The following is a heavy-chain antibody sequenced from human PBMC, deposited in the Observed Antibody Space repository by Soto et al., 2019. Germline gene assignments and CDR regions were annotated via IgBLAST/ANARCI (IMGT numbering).Heavy chain of an antibody. CDR3: VKVVLAATQPYYFDY. V-gene: IGHV3-23*01. CDR2: ISGSGGST. J-gene: IGHJ4*02. Sequence: PGGSLRLSCAASGFTFSSYAMSWVRQAPGKGLEWVSAISGSGGSTYYADSVKGRFTISRDNSKNTLYLQMNSLRAEDTAVYYCVKVVLAATQPYYFDYWGQETLVTVS. CDR1: GFTFSSYA. D-gene: IGHD2-15*01.